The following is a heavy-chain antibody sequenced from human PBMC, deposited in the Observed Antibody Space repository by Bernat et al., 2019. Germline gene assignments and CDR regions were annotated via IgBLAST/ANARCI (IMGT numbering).Heavy chain of an antibody. D-gene: IGHD6-6*01. CDR1: GYSFTSYW. CDR2: IYPGDSDT. CDR3: ARLRSIAARLDY. J-gene: IGHJ4*02. V-gene: IGHV5-51*01. Sequence: EVQLVQSGAEVKKPGESLKISCKGSGYSFTSYWIGWVRQMPGKGLEWMGIIYPGDSDTRYSPSFQGKVTTSADKSSRTAYLQWSSLKASDNARYYCARLRSIAARLDYWGQGTLVTVSS.